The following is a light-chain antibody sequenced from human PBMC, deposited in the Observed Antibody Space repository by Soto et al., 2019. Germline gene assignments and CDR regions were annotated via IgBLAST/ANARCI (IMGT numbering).Light chain of an antibody. Sequence: DMQMTQSPSSLSASIGDRVSITCRASQGISNKVAWYRHRPGEAPKLLIYAASTLQSGVPSRFSGGGSGTDFTLTISSLQPEDVATYYCQKYNSAPTFGQGTRLEIK. CDR2: AAS. J-gene: IGKJ5*01. V-gene: IGKV1-27*01. CDR3: QKYNSAPT. CDR1: QGISNK.